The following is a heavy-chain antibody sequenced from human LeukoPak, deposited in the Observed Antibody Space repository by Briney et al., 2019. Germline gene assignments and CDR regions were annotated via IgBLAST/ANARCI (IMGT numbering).Heavy chain of an antibody. Sequence: PGGSLRLSCTASGFTFIKGWMSWVRQAPGKGLEWVSIISSDSSHIYDTDSAKGRFTISRDNAKNSLYLQMNSLRPEDTAVYYCVRGATAVTRHLDYWGQGTLVTVSS. CDR3: VRGATAVTRHLDY. CDR2: ISSDSSHI. V-gene: IGHV3-21*01. CDR1: GFTFIKGW. J-gene: IGHJ4*02. D-gene: IGHD4-23*01.